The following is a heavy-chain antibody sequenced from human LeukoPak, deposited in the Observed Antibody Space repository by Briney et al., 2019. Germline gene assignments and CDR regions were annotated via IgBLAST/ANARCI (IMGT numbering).Heavy chain of an antibody. CDR1: GCTVSGNY. J-gene: IGHJ6*02. D-gene: IGHD6-13*01. Sequence: GGSLRLSCAASGCTVSGNYMSWVRQAPGKGLEWVSVIYSGGSTYYADSVKGRFTISRDNSKNTLYLQMNSLRAEDTAVYYCARQPGIAAAGQYYYYYYGMDVWGQGTTVTVSS. V-gene: IGHV3-66*02. CDR3: ARQPGIAAAGQYYYYYYGMDV. CDR2: IYSGGST.